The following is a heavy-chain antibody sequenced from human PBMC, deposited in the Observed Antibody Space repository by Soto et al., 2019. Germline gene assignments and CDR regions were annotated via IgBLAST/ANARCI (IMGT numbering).Heavy chain of an antibody. J-gene: IGHJ3*02. V-gene: IGHV4-59*01. Sequence: ASETLSLTCTVSGGSISRYYWSWIRQPPGKGLEWIGFIYYSGSTNYNPSLKSRVSLSVDTSKNQFSLKLSSVTAADTAVYYCARDKYSDGSGYPDAFEIWGQGTMVTVSS. CDR2: IYYSGST. D-gene: IGHD3-22*01. CDR1: GGSISRYY. CDR3: ARDKYSDGSGYPDAFEI.